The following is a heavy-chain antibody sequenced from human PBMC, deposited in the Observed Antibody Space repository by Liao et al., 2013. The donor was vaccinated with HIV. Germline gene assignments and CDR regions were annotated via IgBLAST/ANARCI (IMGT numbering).Heavy chain of an antibody. V-gene: IGHV4-59*01. Sequence: QVQLQESGPGLVKPSETLSLTCTVSGGSISSYYWSWIRQPPGKGLEWIGYIYYTGSTNYNPSLKSRVTISVDTSKNQFSLKLSSVTAADTAVYYCARVYCSSTSCDYMDVWGKGTTVTVSS. CDR2: IYYTGST. D-gene: IGHD2-2*01. J-gene: IGHJ6*03. CDR1: GGSISSYY. CDR3: ARVYCSSTSCDYMDV.